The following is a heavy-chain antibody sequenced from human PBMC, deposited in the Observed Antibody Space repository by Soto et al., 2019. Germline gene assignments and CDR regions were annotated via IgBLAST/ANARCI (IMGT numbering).Heavy chain of an antibody. CDR1: GFTFTDFY. D-gene: IGHD4-4*01. Sequence: EVQLVQSGGGLVQPGGSLRLSCVGSGFTFTDFYMNWVRQAPGKGLEWVANIRPDGSETNYVESVKGRFTTSRDNAKNSLVQQMNSLRADDTSVYYCAGWGGHDYNYWGQGILVTVSS. CDR3: AGWGGHDYNY. CDR2: IRPDGSET. V-gene: IGHV3-7*03. J-gene: IGHJ4*02.